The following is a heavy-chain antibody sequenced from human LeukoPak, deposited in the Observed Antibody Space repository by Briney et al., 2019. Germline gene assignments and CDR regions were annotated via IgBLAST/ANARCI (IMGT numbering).Heavy chain of an antibody. CDR2: INPNSGGT. D-gene: IGHD6-19*01. CDR3: AKGRVVAGSKSLTYHWFDP. J-gene: IGHJ5*02. V-gene: IGHV1-2*02. CDR1: GYAFTGYY. Sequence: ASVKVSCKASGYAFTGYYIHWVRQAPEQGLEWMGWINPNSGGTKYAQKFQGRVTMTRDTSITTAYMGLSRLRSDDTAVYYCAKGRVVAGSKSLTYHWFDPWGQGTLVTVSS.